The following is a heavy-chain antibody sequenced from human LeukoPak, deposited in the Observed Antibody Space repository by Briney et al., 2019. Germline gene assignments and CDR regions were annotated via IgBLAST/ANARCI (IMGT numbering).Heavy chain of an antibody. D-gene: IGHD3-22*01. J-gene: IGHJ4*02. V-gene: IGHV4-38-2*01. CDR1: GYSISSGYY. CDR3: ARTAEYYYDSSGYFDY. Sequence: SETLSLTCAVSGYSISSGYYWGWIRQPPGKGLEWIGSIYHSGSTYYNQSLKSRVTISVDTSKNQFSLKLSSVTAADTAVYYCARTAEYYYDSSGYFDYWGQGTLVTVSS. CDR2: IYHSGST.